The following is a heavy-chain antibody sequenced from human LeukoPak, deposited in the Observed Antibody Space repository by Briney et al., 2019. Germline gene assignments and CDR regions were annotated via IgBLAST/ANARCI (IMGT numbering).Heavy chain of an antibody. V-gene: IGHV2-5*02. CDR2: IYWDDDE. Sequence: SGPTLLQPTPTLTLTCTFSGFSLSTTGGGVGWIRQPPGKALEWLALIYWDDDERYSPSLKSRLTITKDTSKNQVVLTMSNMDPVDTATYYCAHSAVGPDYYFYYMDVWGKGTTVTVSS. D-gene: IGHD1-26*01. CDR1: GFSLSTTGGG. CDR3: AHSAVGPDYYFYYMDV. J-gene: IGHJ6*03.